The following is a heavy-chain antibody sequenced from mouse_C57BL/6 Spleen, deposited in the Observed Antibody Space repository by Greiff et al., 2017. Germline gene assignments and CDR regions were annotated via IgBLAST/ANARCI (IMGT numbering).Heavy chain of an antibody. CDR2: ISYDGSN. V-gene: IGHV3-6*01. D-gene: IGHD1-1*01. CDR3: AKGHYVSSPWFAY. Sequence: VQLKESGPGLVKPSQSLSLTCSVTGYSITSGYYWNWIRQFPGNKLEWMGYISYDGSNKYNPYLKNRIHITRDTSKNQFFLKLNAVTTEDKATYYCAKGHYVSSPWFAYWGQGTLVTVSA. J-gene: IGHJ3*01. CDR1: GYSITSGYY.